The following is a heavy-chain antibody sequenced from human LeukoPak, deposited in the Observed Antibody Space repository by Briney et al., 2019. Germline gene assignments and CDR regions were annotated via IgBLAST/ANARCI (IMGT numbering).Heavy chain of an antibody. CDR3: ARAGYYDSSGYFRYYYYYYMDV. J-gene: IGHJ6*03. Sequence: SETLSLTCTVSGGSISSYYWSWIRQPPGKGLEWIGYIYYSGSTNYNPSLKSQVTISVDTSKNQFSLKLSSVTAADTAVYYCARAGYYDSSGYFRYYYYYYMDVWGKGTTVTVSS. CDR2: IYYSGST. CDR1: GGSISSYY. V-gene: IGHV4-59*01. D-gene: IGHD3-22*01.